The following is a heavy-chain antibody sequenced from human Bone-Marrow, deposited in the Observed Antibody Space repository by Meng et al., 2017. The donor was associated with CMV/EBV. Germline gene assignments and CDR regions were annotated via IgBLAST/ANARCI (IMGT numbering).Heavy chain of an antibody. CDR1: GGSFSGYY. CDR2: IYHSGST. D-gene: IGHD2-2*01. Sequence: SETLSLTCAVYGGSFSGYYWSWIRQPPGKGLEWIGSIYHSGSTYYNPSLKSRVTISVDTSKNQFSLNLNSVTAADTAVYYCASAATVCSSTSCYDYWGQGTLVTVPS. J-gene: IGHJ4*02. CDR3: ASAATVCSSTSCYDY. V-gene: IGHV4-34*01.